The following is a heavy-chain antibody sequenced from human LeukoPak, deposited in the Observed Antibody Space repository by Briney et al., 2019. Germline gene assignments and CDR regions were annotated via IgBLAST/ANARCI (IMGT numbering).Heavy chain of an antibody. V-gene: IGHV4-39*07. D-gene: IGHD2-21*02. CDR3: ARGAGDGDY. Sequence: SETLSLTCTVSGGSISSSSYYWGWIRQPPGKGLEWIGSIYYSGSTYYNPSLKSRVTISVDTSKNQFSLKLSSVTAADTAVYYCARGAGDGDYWGQGTLVTVSS. CDR2: IYYSGST. J-gene: IGHJ4*02. CDR1: GGSISSSSYY.